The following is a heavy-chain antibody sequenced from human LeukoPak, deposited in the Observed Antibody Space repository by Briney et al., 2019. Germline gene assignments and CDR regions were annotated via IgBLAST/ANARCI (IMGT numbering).Heavy chain of an antibody. V-gene: IGHV4-39*01. CDR1: GGSISSSSYY. CDR2: IYYSGST. Sequence: SETLSLTCTVSGGSISSSSYYWGWIRQPPGEGLEWIVSIYYSGSTYYNPSLKSRVTISVDTSKNQFSLKLSSVTAADTAVYYCARVGIQLWFRFRHYYMDVWGKGTTVTVSS. D-gene: IGHD5-18*01. J-gene: IGHJ6*03. CDR3: ARVGIQLWFRFRHYYMDV.